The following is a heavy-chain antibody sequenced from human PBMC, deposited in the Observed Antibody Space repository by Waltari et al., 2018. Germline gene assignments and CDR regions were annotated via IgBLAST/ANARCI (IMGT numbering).Heavy chain of an antibody. CDR1: GYTFSSTS. V-gene: IGHV3-33*01. J-gene: IGHJ4*02. D-gene: IGHD2-15*01. CDR2: MSSDGIYK. Sequence: QVQLVQSGGGVVQPRRSLRVSCAASGYTFSSTSMHWVRQAPGKGLEWVASMSSDGIYKYYGDSGKGRYTVSRDNSENTLYLQMNSLRAEDTAVYYCARGGGGHLDYWGQGTPVTVSS. CDR3: ARGGGGHLDY.